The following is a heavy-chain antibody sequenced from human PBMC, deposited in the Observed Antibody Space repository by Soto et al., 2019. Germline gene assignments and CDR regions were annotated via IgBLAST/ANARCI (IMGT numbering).Heavy chain of an antibody. J-gene: IGHJ5*02. CDR2: TYYRSIWQT. D-gene: IGHD6-6*01. V-gene: IGHV6-1*01. Sequence: QVQLQQSGPGLVKPSQTLSLTCAISGDSVSSNDAVWNWIRQSPSRGLEWLGRTYYRSIWQTEYAVSVKARXTXNXXASKNQFSLQLNSVTPEDTAMYYCARLVGNSWLDHWGQGTLVTVSA. CDR1: GDSVSSNDAV. CDR3: ARLVGNSWLDH.